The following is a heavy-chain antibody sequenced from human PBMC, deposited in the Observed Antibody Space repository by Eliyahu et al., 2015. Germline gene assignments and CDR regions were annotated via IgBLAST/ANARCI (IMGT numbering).Heavy chain of an antibody. J-gene: IGHJ4*02. Sequence: QLQLQESDPGLVKPSETLSLTCTVSGGSISSSSYYWGWIRQPPGKGLEWIGSIYYSGSTYYNPSLKSRVTISVDTSKNQFSLKLSSVTAADTAVYYCARVDTMVRGVIKGIDYWGQGTLVTVSS. CDR1: GGSISSSSYY. CDR2: IYYSGST. D-gene: IGHD3-10*01. CDR3: ARVDTMVRGVIKGIDY. V-gene: IGHV4-39*01.